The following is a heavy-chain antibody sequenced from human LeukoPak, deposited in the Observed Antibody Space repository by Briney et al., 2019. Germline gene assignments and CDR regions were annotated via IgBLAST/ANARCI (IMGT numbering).Heavy chain of an antibody. Sequence: PGGSLRLSCRGYGFTFGDHAMSWVRQAPGKGLEWVGFIRSKAYRGTTEYAASVKGRFTISRDDSTSIAYLQMNSLRIEDTAVYFCARGPIQLWIHNAMDVWGQGTTVTASS. J-gene: IGHJ6*02. CDR3: ARGPIQLWIHNAMDV. V-gene: IGHV3-49*04. CDR2: IRSKAYRGTT. D-gene: IGHD5-18*01. CDR1: GFTFGDHA.